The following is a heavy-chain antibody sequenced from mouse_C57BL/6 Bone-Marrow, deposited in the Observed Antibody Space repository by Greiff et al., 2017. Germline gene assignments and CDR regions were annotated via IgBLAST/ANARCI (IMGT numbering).Heavy chain of an antibody. CDR1: GYTFTSYG. D-gene: IGHD1-1*01. V-gene: IGHV1-81*01. CDR3: ARPIYYYGSSG. J-gene: IGHJ3*01. Sequence: QVQLQQSGAELARPGASVKLSCKASGYTFTSYGISWVKQRTGQGLEWIGEIYPRSGNTYYNEKFKGKATLTADKSSSTAYMGLRSLTSEDSAVYFCARPIYYYGSSGWGQGTLVTVSA. CDR2: IYPRSGNT.